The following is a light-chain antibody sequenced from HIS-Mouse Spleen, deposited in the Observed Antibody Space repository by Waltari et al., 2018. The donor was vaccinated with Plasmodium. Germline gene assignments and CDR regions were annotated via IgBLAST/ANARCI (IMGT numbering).Light chain of an antibody. J-gene: IGKJ4*01. V-gene: IGKV3-11*01. CDR2: DAS. CDR1: QSVSSY. Sequence: EIVLTQSPATLSLSPGERATLSCRASQSVSSYLAWYQQKPCQEPRLLIYDASNRATGIPARFSGSGSGTDFTLTISSLEPEDFAVYYCQQRSNWPPLTFGGGTKVEIK. CDR3: QQRSNWPPLT.